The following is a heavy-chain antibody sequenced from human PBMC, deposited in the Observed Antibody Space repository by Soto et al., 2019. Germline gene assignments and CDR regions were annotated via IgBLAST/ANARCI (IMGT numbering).Heavy chain of an antibody. V-gene: IGHV1-69*13. D-gene: IGHD2-21*02. CDR1: GGTFSSYA. J-gene: IGHJ6*02. CDR2: IIPIFGTA. CDR3: ARVPYCGGDCYSGGMDV. Sequence: GASVKVSCKASGGTFSSYAISWVRQAPGQGLEWMGGIIPIFGTANYAQKFQGRVTITADESTSTAYMELSSLRSEDTAMYYCARVPYCGGDCYSGGMDVWGQGTTVTVSS.